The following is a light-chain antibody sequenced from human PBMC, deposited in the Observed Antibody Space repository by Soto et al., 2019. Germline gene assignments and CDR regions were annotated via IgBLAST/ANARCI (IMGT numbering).Light chain of an antibody. CDR3: PQYNNWPPST. CDR2: GAS. CDR1: QSVAGN. V-gene: IGKV3-15*01. J-gene: IGKJ1*01. Sequence: EIVMTQSPATLSVSPGERATLSCRASQSVAGNLAWFQHKPGQAPRLLIHGASTRATGIPARFSGSGSGTDFTLTISSLQSEDFAVYYCPQYNNWPPSTLVQGTKV.